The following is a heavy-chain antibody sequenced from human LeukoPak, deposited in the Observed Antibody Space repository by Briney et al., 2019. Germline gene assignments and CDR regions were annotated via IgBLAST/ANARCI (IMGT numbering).Heavy chain of an antibody. V-gene: IGHV3-53*01. Sequence: GGSLRLSCAASGFTVSSNYMSWVRQAPGKGLEWVSAIYSGGSTYYADSVKGRFTISRDNSKNTLYLQMNSLRAEDTAVYYCARSRHRWFGELDYWGQGTLVTVSS. CDR1: GFTVSSNY. D-gene: IGHD3-10*01. CDR2: IYSGGST. J-gene: IGHJ4*02. CDR3: ARSRHRWFGELDY.